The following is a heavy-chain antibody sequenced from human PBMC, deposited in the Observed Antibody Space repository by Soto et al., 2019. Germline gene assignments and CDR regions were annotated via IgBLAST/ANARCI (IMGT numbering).Heavy chain of an antibody. CDR1: GGTFRSYS. D-gene: IGHD3-22*01. CDR3: ARPDEGGYSSNHHYYYALDV. J-gene: IGHJ6*01. Sequence: QVQLVQSGAEVKKPGSSVKVSCKASGGTFRSYSISWVRQAPGQGLEWMGGIIPIFDITNYAQKFQGRVTITADESTSTAYMELSGLGSDDTAVYYCARPDEGGYSSNHHYYYALDVW. CDR2: IIPIFDIT. V-gene: IGHV1-69*01.